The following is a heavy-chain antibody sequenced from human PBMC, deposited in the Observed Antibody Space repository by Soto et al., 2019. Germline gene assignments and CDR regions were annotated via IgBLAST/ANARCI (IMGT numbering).Heavy chain of an antibody. CDR1: GGTFSSYT. CDR3: AGGREDGYSSSWYGLDY. CDR2: IIPILGIA. D-gene: IGHD6-13*01. Sequence: QVQLVQSGAEVKKPGSSVKVSCKASGGTFSSYTISWVRQAPGQGLEWMGRIIPILGIANYAQKFQGRVTITADKSTSTAYMELSSLRSEDTAVYYCAGGREDGYSSSWYGLDYWGQGTLVTVSS. J-gene: IGHJ4*02. V-gene: IGHV1-69*02.